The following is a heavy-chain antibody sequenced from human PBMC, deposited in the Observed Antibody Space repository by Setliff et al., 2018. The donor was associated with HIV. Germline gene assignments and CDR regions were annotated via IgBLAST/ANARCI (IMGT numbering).Heavy chain of an antibody. CDR3: ARGRTSGYKFNWFAP. CDR1: GESFKHYY. J-gene: IGHJ5*02. V-gene: IGHV4-34*01. Sequence: SETLSLTCGVSGESFKHYYWSWIRQPPGKGLEWIGDIKHTGDTNYNSSLESRVTISIDTSKDQFSLKLTSVTVADTAIYYCARGRTSGYKFNWFAPWGQGILVTVSS. CDR2: IKHTGDT. D-gene: IGHD3-22*01.